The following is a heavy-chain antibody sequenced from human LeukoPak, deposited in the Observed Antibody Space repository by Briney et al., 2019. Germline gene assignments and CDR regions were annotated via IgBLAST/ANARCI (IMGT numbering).Heavy chain of an antibody. CDR2: VNSDGSST. CDR1: GYTFSSYW. Sequence: AGGSLRLSCVAPGYTFSSYWMHWVRQAPGKGLVWVSRVNSDGSSTSYADSVKGRFTISRDNAKNTLYLQMNSLRAEDTAVYYCARGENYDSSGYGKLDYWGQGTLVTVSS. J-gene: IGHJ4*02. D-gene: IGHD3-22*01. CDR3: ARGENYDSSGYGKLDY. V-gene: IGHV3-74*01.